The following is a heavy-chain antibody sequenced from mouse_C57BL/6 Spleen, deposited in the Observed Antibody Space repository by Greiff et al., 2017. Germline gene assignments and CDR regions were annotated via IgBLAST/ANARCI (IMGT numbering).Heavy chain of an antibody. CDR3: TTTLGYGSPFAY. D-gene: IGHD1-1*01. CDR1: GFNIKDYY. CDR2: FDPEDGDT. J-gene: IGHJ3*01. Sequence: EVQLQQSGAELVRPGASVKLSCTASGFNIKDYYMHWVKQRPEQGLEWIGRFDPEDGDTEYAPKFQGKATMTADTSSNTAYLQLSSLTSEDTAVYYCTTTLGYGSPFAYWGQGTLVTVSA. V-gene: IGHV14-1*01.